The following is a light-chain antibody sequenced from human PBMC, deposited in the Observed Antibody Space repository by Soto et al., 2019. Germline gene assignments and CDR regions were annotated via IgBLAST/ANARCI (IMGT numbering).Light chain of an antibody. CDR1: QSTNSW. V-gene: IGKV1-5*03. CDR3: QQYNTYPWT. J-gene: IGKJ1*01. CDR2: KVS. Sequence: DIQMTQSPSTLSASVGDRVTITCRASQSTNSWLAWYQQKPGKAPKTLIYKVSNLESGVPSRFSGSGSGTEFTLTISSLQPDDFATYYCQQYNTYPWTFGQGTKVEIK.